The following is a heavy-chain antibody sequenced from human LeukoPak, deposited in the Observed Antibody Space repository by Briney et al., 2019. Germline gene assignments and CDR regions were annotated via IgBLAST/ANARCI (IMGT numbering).Heavy chain of an antibody. CDR2: TSGSGGST. Sequence: GGSLRLSCAASGFTFSSYAMSWVRQAPGKGLEWVSATSGSGGSTYYADSVKGRFTISRDNSKNTLYLQMNSLRAEDTAVYYCAKDPSPFDYDSSGYYYWGQGTLVAVSS. CDR3: AKDPSPFDYDSSGYYY. CDR1: GFTFSSYA. D-gene: IGHD3-22*01. V-gene: IGHV3-23*01. J-gene: IGHJ4*02.